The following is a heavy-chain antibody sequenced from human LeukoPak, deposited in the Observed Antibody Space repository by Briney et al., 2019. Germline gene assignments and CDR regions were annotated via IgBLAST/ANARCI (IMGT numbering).Heavy chain of an antibody. CDR3: ARQYGSGSSYTPVVDL. V-gene: IGHV4-39*01. D-gene: IGHD3-10*01. J-gene: IGHJ4*02. CDR1: GGSISSHYY. Sequence: PSETLSLTSTVSGGSISSHYYWIWIRQPPGKGLEWIGSIYYSGSTYYNPSLKSRVTISVDTSKSQFSLKLNSLTAAETAVYYCARQYGSGSSYTPVVDLWGQGTLVTVSS. CDR2: IYYSGST.